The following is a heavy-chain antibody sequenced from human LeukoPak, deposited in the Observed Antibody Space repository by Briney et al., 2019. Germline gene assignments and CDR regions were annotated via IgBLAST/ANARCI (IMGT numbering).Heavy chain of an antibody. J-gene: IGHJ4*02. CDR2: ISGSGDST. V-gene: IGHV3-23*01. Sequence: GGSLRLSCAASGFTFSSYAMSWVRQAPGKGLEWVSAISGSGDSTFYADSVKGRFTISRDNSKNTLYLQMNSLRAEDTAVYYCARTVGYYDYWGQGTLVTVSS. D-gene: IGHD1-1*01. CDR1: GFTFSSYA. CDR3: ARTVGYYDY.